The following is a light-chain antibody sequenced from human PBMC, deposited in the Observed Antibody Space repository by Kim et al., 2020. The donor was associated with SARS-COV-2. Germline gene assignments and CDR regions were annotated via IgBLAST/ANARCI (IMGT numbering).Light chain of an antibody. CDR3: QQRSNWPPVLT. V-gene: IGKV3-11*01. CDR2: DAI. J-gene: IGKJ4*01. Sequence: PGERATLSCRASQSVSTYLAWYRQKLGQAPRLRIYDAINRATGIPARFSGSGSGTDFTLTISSLEPEDFAVYYCQQRSNWPPVLTFGGGTKVDIK. CDR1: QSVSTY.